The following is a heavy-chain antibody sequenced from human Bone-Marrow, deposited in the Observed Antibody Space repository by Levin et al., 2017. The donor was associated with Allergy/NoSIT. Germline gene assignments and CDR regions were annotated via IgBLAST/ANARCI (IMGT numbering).Heavy chain of an antibody. CDR2: ITWDSATI. D-gene: IGHD6-19*01. CDR3: AKDRASGFNWFDS. Sequence: GGSLRLSCAASRFKYDEYAMHWVRLAPGRGLEWVSGITWDSATIGYADSVKGRFTISRDNAKNSLYLEMNSLRPEDTAFYYCAKDRASGFNWFDSWGQGTLVTVSS. V-gene: IGHV3-9*01. CDR1: RFKYDEYA. J-gene: IGHJ5*01.